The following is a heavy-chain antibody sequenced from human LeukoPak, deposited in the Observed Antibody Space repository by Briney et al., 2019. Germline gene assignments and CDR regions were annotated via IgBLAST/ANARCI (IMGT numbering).Heavy chain of an antibody. CDR3: ARGGDRSFDY. V-gene: IGHV4-4*02. CDR1: GVSISSNLW. Sequence: SGTLSLTCAVSGVSISSNLWWTWVCQPPGKGLEWIAEIHHSGSINYNPSLKSRVTISVDKAKNQFSLNLNSVTAADTAVYYCARGGDRSFDYWGQGTLVTVSS. CDR2: IHHSGSI. D-gene: IGHD3-10*01. J-gene: IGHJ4*02.